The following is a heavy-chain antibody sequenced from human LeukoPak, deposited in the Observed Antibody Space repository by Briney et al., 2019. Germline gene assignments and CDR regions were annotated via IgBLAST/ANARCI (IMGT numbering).Heavy chain of an antibody. V-gene: IGHV5-51*01. CDR3: ARLAVAGLYGMDV. Sequence: GASLQISCKGSGSIFTSYWIGWVRQLPGKGLEWMGIIYPGDSDTRYSPSFQGQVTISADKSISTAYLQWSSLKASDTAMYYCARLAVAGLYGMDVWGKGTTVTVSS. J-gene: IGHJ6*04. D-gene: IGHD6-19*01. CDR1: GSIFTSYW. CDR2: IYPGDSDT.